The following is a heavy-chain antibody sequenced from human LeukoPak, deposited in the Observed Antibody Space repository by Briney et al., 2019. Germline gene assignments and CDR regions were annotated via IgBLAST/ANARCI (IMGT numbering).Heavy chain of an antibody. CDR1: GFTFSSYD. CDR3: VRAEFYSVRGNTYGYLDY. Sequence: PGGSLRLSCAASGFTFSSYDIHWVRQAPGKGLEWVAFIRYDGSNKYYADSVRGRFTISRDTSKNTLYLQMSSLRAEDTALYYCVRAEFYSVRGNTYGYLDYWGQGSLVTVSS. D-gene: IGHD5-18*01. J-gene: IGHJ4*02. CDR2: IRYDGSNK. V-gene: IGHV3-30*02.